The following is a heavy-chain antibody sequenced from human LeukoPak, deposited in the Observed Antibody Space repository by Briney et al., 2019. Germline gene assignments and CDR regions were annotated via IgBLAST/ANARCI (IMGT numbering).Heavy chain of an antibody. Sequence: GSSVKVSCTASGGTFSSYAISWVRQAPGQGLEWMGGIIPIFGTANYAQKFQGRVTITADESTSTAYMELSSLRSEDTAVYYCARSPYSGILEEYFQHWGQGTLVTVSS. V-gene: IGHV1-69*01. CDR1: GGTFSSYA. D-gene: IGHD1-26*01. J-gene: IGHJ1*01. CDR2: IIPIFGTA. CDR3: ARSPYSGILEEYFQH.